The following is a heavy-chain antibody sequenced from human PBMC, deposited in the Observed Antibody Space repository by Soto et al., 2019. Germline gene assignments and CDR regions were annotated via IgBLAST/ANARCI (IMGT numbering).Heavy chain of an antibody. Sequence: SETLSLTCAVYGGSFSGYYWSWIRQPPGKGLEWIGEINHSGSTNYNPSLKSRVTISVDTSKNQFSLKLSSVTAADTAVYYCAGSTVTGPIDYWGQGTLVTVSS. CDR1: GGSFSGYY. CDR2: INHSGST. D-gene: IGHD4-17*01. CDR3: AGSTVTGPIDY. J-gene: IGHJ4*02. V-gene: IGHV4-34*01.